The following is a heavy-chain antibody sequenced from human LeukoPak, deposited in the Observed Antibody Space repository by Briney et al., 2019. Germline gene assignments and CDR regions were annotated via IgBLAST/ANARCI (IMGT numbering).Heavy chain of an antibody. CDR1: GGSISSSNW. J-gene: IGHJ4*02. D-gene: IGHD5-12*01. V-gene: IGHV4-4*02. CDR2: IYHSGST. CDR3: AREVTDIVAYFDY. Sequence: SGTLSLTCAVSGGSISSSNWWSWVRQPPGKGLEWIGEIYHSGSTNYNPSLKSRVTISVDKSKNQFSLKLSSVTAADTAVYYCAREVTDIVAYFDYWGQGTLVTVSS.